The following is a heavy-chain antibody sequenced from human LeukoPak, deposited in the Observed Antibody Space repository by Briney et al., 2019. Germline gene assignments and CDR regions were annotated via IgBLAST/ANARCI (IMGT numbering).Heavy chain of an antibody. J-gene: IGHJ4*02. CDR2: INHSRST. CDR3: ARGMNSVGATAGYDY. Sequence: SETLSLTCAVYGGSFSGYYWSWIRQPPGKGLEWIGEINHSRSTNYNPSLKSRVTISVDTSKNQFSLKLSSVTAADTAVYYCARGMNSVGATAGYDYWGQGTLVTVSS. V-gene: IGHV4-34*01. CDR1: GGSFSGYY. D-gene: IGHD1-26*01.